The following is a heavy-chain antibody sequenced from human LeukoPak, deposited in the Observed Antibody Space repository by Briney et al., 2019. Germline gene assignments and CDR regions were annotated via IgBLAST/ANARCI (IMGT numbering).Heavy chain of an antibody. CDR2: IYYSGST. D-gene: IGHD3-22*01. J-gene: IGHJ5*02. CDR3: ARHRYYYDSSGYYYQP. V-gene: IGHV4-59*01. CDR1: GASISSYY. Sequence: SETLSLTCTVSGASISSYYWSWIRQPPGKGLEWIGYIYYSGSTNYNPSLKSRVTISVDTSKNQFSLRLSSVTAADTAVYYCARHRYYYDSSGYYYQPWGQGALVTVSS.